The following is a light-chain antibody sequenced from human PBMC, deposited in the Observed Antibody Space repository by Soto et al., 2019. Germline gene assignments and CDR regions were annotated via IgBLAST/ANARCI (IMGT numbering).Light chain of an antibody. V-gene: IGKV3-15*01. CDR1: QTIYSN. Sequence: IQTTLSPATLSVSPGERATLSCRASQTIYSNVAWYQQRPGQAPRRLIYRASARATGIPDRFSGSGSGTEFTLTIGSLQAEDSAVYYCQQYQNLWTFGQGTKVDIK. J-gene: IGKJ1*01. CDR3: QQYQNLWT. CDR2: RAS.